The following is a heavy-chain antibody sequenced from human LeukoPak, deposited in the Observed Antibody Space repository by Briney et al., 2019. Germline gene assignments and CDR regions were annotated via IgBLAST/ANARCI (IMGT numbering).Heavy chain of an antibody. CDR2: IYYSGST. J-gene: IGHJ4*02. CDR1: GGSISSYY. V-gene: IGHV4-59*08. D-gene: IGHD5-18*01. Sequence: SETLSLTCTVSGGSISSYYWSWIRQPPGKGLEWIGYIYYSGSTNYNPSLKSRVTISVDTSKNQFSLKLSSVTAADTAVYYCARYIYSYGSLGFDYWGQGTLVTVSS. CDR3: ARYIYSYGSLGFDY.